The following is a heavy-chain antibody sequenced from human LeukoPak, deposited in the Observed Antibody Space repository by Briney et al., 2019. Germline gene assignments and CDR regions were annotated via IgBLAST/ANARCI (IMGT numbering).Heavy chain of an antibody. CDR2: IYYSGST. V-gene: IGHV4-30-4*01. CDR3: ARVRDYYDSSGYYHPRGWFDP. D-gene: IGHD3-22*01. J-gene: IGHJ5*02. CDR1: GGSIISGDYY. Sequence: SQTLSLTCTVSGGSIISGDYYWSWIRQPPGKGLEWIGYIYYSGSTYYNPSLKSRVTISVDTSKNQFSLKLSSVTAADTAVYYCARVRDYYDSSGYYHPRGWFDPWGQGTLVTVSS.